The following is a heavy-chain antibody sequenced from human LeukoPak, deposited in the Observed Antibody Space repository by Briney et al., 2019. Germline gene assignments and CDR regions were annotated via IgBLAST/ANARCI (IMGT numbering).Heavy chain of an antibody. CDR3: ARSLRLTVPPDY. CDR2: IIPIFGTA. V-gene: IGHV1-69*13. CDR1: GGTFSSYA. D-gene: IGHD4/OR15-4a*01. Sequence: SVKVSCKASGGTFSSYAISWVRQAPGQGLEWMGGIIPIFGTANYAQKFQGRVTITADESTSAAYMELSSLRSEDTAVYYCARSLRLTVPPDYWGQGTLVTVSS. J-gene: IGHJ4*02.